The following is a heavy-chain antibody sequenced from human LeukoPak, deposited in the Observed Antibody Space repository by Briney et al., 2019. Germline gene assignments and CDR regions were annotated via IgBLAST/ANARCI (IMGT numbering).Heavy chain of an antibody. D-gene: IGHD3-10*01. V-gene: IGHV4-4*07. CDR3: ARVVPYGSGSYLDY. J-gene: IGHJ4*02. CDR1: GGSISSYY. CDR2: IYTSGST. Sequence: SETLSLTCTVSGGSISSYYWSWIRQPAGKGLEWIGRIYTSGSTNYNPSLKSRVTISVGTSKNQFSLKLSSVTAADTAVYYCARVVPYGSGSYLDYWGQGTLVTVSS.